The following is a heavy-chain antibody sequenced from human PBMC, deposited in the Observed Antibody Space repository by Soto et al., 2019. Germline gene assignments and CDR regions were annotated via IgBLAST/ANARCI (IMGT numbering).Heavy chain of an antibody. CDR2: IYHSGST. Sequence: QVQLQESGPGLVKPSGTLSLTCAVSGDSISSSNWWTWVRQPPGKGLEWIGEIYHSGSTNYNPSLTSRVTISLDKSKNQCSLKLNSVTAADTAMYYCARMTTVTNLDYWGQGTLVTVSS. V-gene: IGHV4-4*02. CDR3: ARMTTVTNLDY. CDR1: GDSISSSNW. D-gene: IGHD4-17*01. J-gene: IGHJ4*02.